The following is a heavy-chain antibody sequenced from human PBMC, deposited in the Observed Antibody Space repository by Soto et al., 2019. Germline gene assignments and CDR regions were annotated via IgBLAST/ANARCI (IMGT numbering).Heavy chain of an antibody. CDR3: GSSQETPNWFDP. CDR1: GGSFSGYY. D-gene: IGHD2-15*01. CDR2: INHSGST. J-gene: IGHJ5*02. V-gene: IGHV4-34*01. Sequence: KPSETLSLTCAVYGGSFSGYYWSWIRQPPGKGLEWIGEINHSGSTNYNPSLKSRVTISVDTSKNQFSLKLSSVTAADTAVYYCGSSQETPNWFDPWGQGTLVTVSS.